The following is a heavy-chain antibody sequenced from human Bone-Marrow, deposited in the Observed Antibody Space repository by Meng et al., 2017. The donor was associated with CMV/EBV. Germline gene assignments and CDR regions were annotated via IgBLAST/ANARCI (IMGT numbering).Heavy chain of an antibody. V-gene: IGHV3-23*03. CDR2: IYSAGSST. J-gene: IGHJ4*02. CDR3: AKDRGTYCSRSSCYGGFDY. Sequence: GESRKTSCADPGFSFNTYAMSWVRQAPGKVLEWVSVIYSAGSSTYYADSVKGRFTISRDNSKSTLYLQMNSLRAEDTAVYYCAKDRGTYCSRSSCYGGFDYWGQGALVTFYS. D-gene: IGHD2-2*01. CDR1: GFSFNTYA.